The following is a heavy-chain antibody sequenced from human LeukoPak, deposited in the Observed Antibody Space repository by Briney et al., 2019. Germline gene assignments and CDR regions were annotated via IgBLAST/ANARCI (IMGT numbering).Heavy chain of an antibody. D-gene: IGHD1-1*01. CDR3: ARVPTTYGMDV. CDR1: GFTFSSYS. CDR2: ISSSGSTI. J-gene: IGHJ6*02. V-gene: IGHV3-48*01. Sequence: GRSLRLSCAASGFTFSSYSMKWVRQAPRKGLEWVSYISSSGSTISHADSVQGRLTVSRDNAKNSLYLQMNSLRAEDTAVYYCARVPTTYGMDVWGQGTTVTVSS.